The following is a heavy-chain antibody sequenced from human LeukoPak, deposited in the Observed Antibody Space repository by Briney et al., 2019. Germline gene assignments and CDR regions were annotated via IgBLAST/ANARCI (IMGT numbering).Heavy chain of an antibody. CDR1: GYTFTSYG. V-gene: IGHV1-18*01. J-gene: IGHJ4*02. D-gene: IGHD3-22*01. Sequence: ASVTVSCKASGYTFTSYGISWVRQAPGQGLEWMGWISAYNGNTNYAQKLQGRVTMTTDTSTSTAYMELRSLRSDDTAVYYCARTRPGYYDSSGYYVWGQGTLVTVSS. CDR3: ARTRPGYYDSSGYYV. CDR2: ISAYNGNT.